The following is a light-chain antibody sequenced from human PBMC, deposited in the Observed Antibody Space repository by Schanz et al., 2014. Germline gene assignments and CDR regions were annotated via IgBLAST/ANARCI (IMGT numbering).Light chain of an antibody. CDR1: QNIRHY. CDR3: QQSYNTPGYT. V-gene: IGKV1-39*01. CDR2: AAS. Sequence: DIQMTQSPSSLSAYVGDRVTITCRASQNIRHYLSWYQQRPGKAPKVLIHAASSLQSGVPSRFSGSGFGTDFTLTISSLQPEDFATYYCQQSYNTPGYTFGQGTKLEIK. J-gene: IGKJ2*01.